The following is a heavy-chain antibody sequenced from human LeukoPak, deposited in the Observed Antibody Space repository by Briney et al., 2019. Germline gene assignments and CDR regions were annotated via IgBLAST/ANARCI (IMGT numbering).Heavy chain of an antibody. J-gene: IGHJ5*02. CDR3: ARSEVSIFGVAPNWFDP. CDR2: IHSSGNT. V-gene: IGHV4-31*03. Sequence: SQTLSLTCTVSGDSISGGDYSWNWLRQHPGKGLEWIGYIHSSGNTYYNPSLESRVIISLATSKNLFSLKLSSVIAADTAVYYCARSEVSIFGVAPNWFDPWAREPWSPSPQ. D-gene: IGHD3-3*02. CDR1: GDSISGGDYS.